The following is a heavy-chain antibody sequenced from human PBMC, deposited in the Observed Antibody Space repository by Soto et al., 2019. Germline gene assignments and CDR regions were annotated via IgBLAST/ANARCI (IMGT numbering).Heavy chain of an antibody. CDR3: ARGLTRIVVFHY. CDR1: GGSFSGYY. D-gene: IGHD3-22*01. V-gene: IGHV4-34*01. CDR2: INHSGST. Sequence: SETLSLTCAVYGGSFSGYYWSWIRQPPGKGLEWIGEINHSGSTNYNPSLKSRVTISVDTSKNQFSLKLSSVTAADTAVYYCARGLTRIVVFHYWGQGTLVTVSS. J-gene: IGHJ4*02.